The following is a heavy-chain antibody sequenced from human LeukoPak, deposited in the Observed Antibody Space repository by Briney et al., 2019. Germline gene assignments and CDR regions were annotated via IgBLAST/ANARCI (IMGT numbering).Heavy chain of an antibody. J-gene: IGHJ4*02. Sequence: PSETLSLACSVSGDSINSGNFYWGWVRQPPGKGLEWIVSMHHSGRTFYNPSLASRVAISLDTSNNQFSLNLNSVTAADTAVYYCARVSPEYDFDYWGQGTLVTVSS. V-gene: IGHV4-39*07. D-gene: IGHD2-2*01. CDR2: MHHSGRT. CDR1: GDSINSGNFY. CDR3: ARVSPEYDFDY.